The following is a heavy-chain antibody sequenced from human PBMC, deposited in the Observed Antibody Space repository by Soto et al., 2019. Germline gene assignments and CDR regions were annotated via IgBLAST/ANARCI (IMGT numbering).Heavy chain of an antibody. J-gene: IGHJ4*02. D-gene: IGHD1-1*01. CDR3: VKDGGAYNGVCDFFDH. CDR1: GFTFRNYA. Sequence: EVQLLESGGGWVQPGGSLRLSCAASGFTFRNYAMTWVRQAPGKGLEWVSGISGGGDETYNADSVKGRFTISRDNSKNTLYLQMNRLRAENTAIYYCVKDGGAYNGVCDFFDHWCQGNLITVAS. V-gene: IGHV3-23*01. CDR2: ISGGGDET.